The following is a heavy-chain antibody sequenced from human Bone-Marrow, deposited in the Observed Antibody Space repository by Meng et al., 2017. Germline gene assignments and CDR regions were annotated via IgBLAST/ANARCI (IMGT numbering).Heavy chain of an antibody. CDR1: GFPFSSYA. J-gene: IGHJ4*02. CDR3: ARGEYSGSGLKNDY. D-gene: IGHD5-12*01. V-gene: IGHV3-33*01. Sequence: GESLKISCAVSGFPFSSYAMHWVRQAPGKGLEWVAFIWYDGSNENYADSVKGRFTISRDNSKNTLYLQMNSLRDEDTAVYYCARGEYSGSGLKNDYWGQGTLVTVSS. CDR2: IWYDGSNE.